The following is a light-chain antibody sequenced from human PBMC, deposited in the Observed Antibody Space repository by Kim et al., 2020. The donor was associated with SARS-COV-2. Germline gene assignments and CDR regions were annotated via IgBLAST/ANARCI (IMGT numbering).Light chain of an antibody. CDR1: SSDVGGYNY. J-gene: IGLJ2*01. CDR2: DVS. CDR3: SSYTSSSTL. V-gene: IGLV2-14*03. Sequence: PGQSIPISCTGTSSDVGGYNYVSWYQQHPGKAPKLMIYDVSNRPSGVSNRFSGSKSGNTASLTISGLQAEDEADYYCSSYTSSSTLFGGGTQLTVL.